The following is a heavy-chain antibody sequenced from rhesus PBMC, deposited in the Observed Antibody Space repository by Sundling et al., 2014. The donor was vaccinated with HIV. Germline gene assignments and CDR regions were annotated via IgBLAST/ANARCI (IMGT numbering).Heavy chain of an antibody. CDR2: IYGSTGST. J-gene: IGHJ4*01. CDR3: AREIPYYFDY. CDR1: GASISSFY. V-gene: IGHV4-147*01. Sequence: QVQLQESGPGLVKPSETLSLTCAVSGASISSFYWSWIRQPPGKGLEWIGRIYGSTGSTSYNPSLTSRVTISTDTSKNQFSLKLTSVTAADTAVYYCAREIPYYFDYWGQGVLVTVSS.